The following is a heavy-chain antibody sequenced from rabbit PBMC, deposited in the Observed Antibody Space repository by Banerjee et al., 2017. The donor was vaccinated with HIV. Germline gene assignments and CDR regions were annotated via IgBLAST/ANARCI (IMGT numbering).Heavy chain of an antibody. D-gene: IGHD4-2*01. CDR1: GIDFSSDYW. J-gene: IGHJ4*01. CDR3: ARDAGYAGSNL. V-gene: IGHV1S40*01. Sequence: QSLEESGGDLVKPGASLTLTCTASGIDFSSDYWICWVRQAPGQGLEWIACIYAGSGGNSDYANWAKGRFTISKTSSTTVTLQMTSLTAADTATYFCARDAGYAGSNLWGPGTLVTVS. CDR2: IYAGSGGNS.